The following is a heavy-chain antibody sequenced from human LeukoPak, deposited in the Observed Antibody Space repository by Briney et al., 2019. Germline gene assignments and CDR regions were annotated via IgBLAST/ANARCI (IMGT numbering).Heavy chain of an antibody. D-gene: IGHD6-13*01. J-gene: IGHJ4*02. V-gene: IGHV3-9*01. CDR3: AAQGIAAD. Sequence: PGGSLRLSCAASGFTFDDYAMHWVRQTPGKGLEWVSGTSWNSGTIAYADSVKGRFTISRDNAKNSLYLQMNSLRAEDSALYYCAAQGIAADWGQGTLVTVSS. CDR2: TSWNSGTI. CDR1: GFTFDDYA.